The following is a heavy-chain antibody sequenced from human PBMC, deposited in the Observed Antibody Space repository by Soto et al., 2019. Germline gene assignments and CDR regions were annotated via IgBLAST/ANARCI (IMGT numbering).Heavy chain of an antibody. V-gene: IGHV3-7*01. CDR3: LVTTSAVDI. CDR1: GFTLSNFW. Sequence: EVQLVESGGDLAQPGGCLRLSCAASGFTLSNFWVYWVRQAPGKGLERVANIKQGGIERNSVDYVKGRFTISRDDTKNSLFLQMNNLRVDDAAIYYCLVTTSAVDIWGRGTTVTVSS. D-gene: IGHD4-17*01. J-gene: IGHJ3*02. CDR2: IKQGGIER.